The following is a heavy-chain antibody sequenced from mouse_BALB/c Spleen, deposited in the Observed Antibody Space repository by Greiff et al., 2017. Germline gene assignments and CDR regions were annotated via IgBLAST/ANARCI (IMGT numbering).Heavy chain of an antibody. CDR2: IYPGGGYT. CDR1: GYTFPNYW. D-gene: IGHD2-10*01. V-gene: IGHV1-63*02. Sequence: QVQLQESGAALVRPGTSVKISCKASGYTFPNYWLGWVKQRPGHGLEWIGDIYPGGGYTNYNEKFKGKATLTADTSSSTAYMQLSSLTSEDSAVYFGAREGAYDGNYWFAYWGQGTLGTVSA. CDR3: AREGAYDGNYWFAY. J-gene: IGHJ3*01.